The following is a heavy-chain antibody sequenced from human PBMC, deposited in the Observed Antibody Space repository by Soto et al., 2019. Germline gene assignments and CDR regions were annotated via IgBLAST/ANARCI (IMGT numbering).Heavy chain of an antibody. J-gene: IGHJ4*02. V-gene: IGHV4-4*07. CDR2: IYTSGST. Sequence: SETLSLTCTVSGGSISSYYCSWMRQPAGKGLEWIGRIYTSGSTNYNPSLKSRVTMSVDTSKNQFSLKLSSVTAADTAVYYCAAELHYYDSSGYYYDKFFDYWGQGALVTVSS. CDR3: AAELHYYDSSGYYYDKFFDY. D-gene: IGHD3-22*01. CDR1: GGSISSYY.